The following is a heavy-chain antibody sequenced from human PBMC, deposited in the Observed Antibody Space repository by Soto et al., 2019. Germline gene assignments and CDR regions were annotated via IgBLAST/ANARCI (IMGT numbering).Heavy chain of an antibody. V-gene: IGHV3-23*01. J-gene: IGHJ5*02. CDR2: ISGSGGST. Sequence: GGSLRLSCAASGLTFSSYAMSWVRQAPGKGLEWVSAISGSGGSTYYADSVKGRFTISRDNSKNTLYLQMNSLRAEDTAVYYCAKGGSGWLSRANWFDPWGQGTLVTVSS. CDR3: AKGGSGWLSRANWFDP. D-gene: IGHD3-22*01. CDR1: GLTFSSYA.